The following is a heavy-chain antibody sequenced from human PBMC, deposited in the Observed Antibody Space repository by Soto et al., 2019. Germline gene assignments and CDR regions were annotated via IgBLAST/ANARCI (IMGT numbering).Heavy chain of an antibody. Sequence: GGSLRLSCAASGFTFSNAWINWVRQAPGKGLEWVGRIKSKTDGGTTDYAAPVKGRFTISRDDSKNTLYLQMNSLKTEDTAVYYCTTRPCTNGVCWLRDYYGMDVWGQGTTVTVS. CDR3: TTRPCTNGVCWLRDYYGMDV. V-gene: IGHV3-15*07. CDR2: IKSKTDGGTT. D-gene: IGHD2-8*01. CDR1: GFTFSNAW. J-gene: IGHJ6*02.